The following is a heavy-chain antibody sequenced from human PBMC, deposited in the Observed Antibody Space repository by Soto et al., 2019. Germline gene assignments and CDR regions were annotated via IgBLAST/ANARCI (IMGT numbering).Heavy chain of an antibody. Sequence: EVQLVESGGGLIQPGGSLRLSCAASGFTVSSNYMSWVRQAPGKGLEWVSVIYSGGSTYYADSVKGRFTISRDNSKNTPYHQMNSLRAEDTAVYYWARDVAGVYGGEAFDIWGQGTMVTVSS. CDR2: IYSGGST. V-gene: IGHV3-53*01. CDR1: GFTVSSNY. D-gene: IGHD3-16*01. J-gene: IGHJ3*02. CDR3: ARDVAGVYGGEAFDI.